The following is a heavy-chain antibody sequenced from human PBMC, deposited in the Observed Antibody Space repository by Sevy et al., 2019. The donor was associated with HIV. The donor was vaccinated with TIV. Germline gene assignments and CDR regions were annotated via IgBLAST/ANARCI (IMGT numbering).Heavy chain of an antibody. V-gene: IGHV3-48*03. CDR2: ISNSGTTI. J-gene: IGHJ4*02. CDR1: GLTFSSYE. Sequence: GGSLRLSCAAFGLTFSSYEMNWVRQAPGKGLEWVSDISNSGTTISYSDSVKGRFTISRDNARNSLYLQMNSLRAEDTAVYYCARDLPPSATTVAHFDCWGQGTLVTVSS. CDR3: ARDLPPSATTVAHFDC. D-gene: IGHD4-17*01.